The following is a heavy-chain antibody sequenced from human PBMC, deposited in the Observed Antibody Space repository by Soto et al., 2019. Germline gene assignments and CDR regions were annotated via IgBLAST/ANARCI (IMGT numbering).Heavy chain of an antibody. Sequence: ASVKVSCKASGYTFTGYYMHWVRQAPGQGLEWMGWINPNSGGTNYAQKFQGWVTMTRDTSISTAYMELSRLRSDDTAVYYCARGTDIGTTSRGDYILVFWGQGTLVTVSS. CDR2: INPNSGGT. CDR3: ARGTDIGTTSRGDYILVF. V-gene: IGHV1-2*04. J-gene: IGHJ4*02. CDR1: GYTFTGYY. D-gene: IGHD1-1*01.